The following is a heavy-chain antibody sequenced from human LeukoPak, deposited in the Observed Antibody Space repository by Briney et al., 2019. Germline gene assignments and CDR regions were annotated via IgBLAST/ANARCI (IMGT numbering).Heavy chain of an antibody. CDR2: IKGDGSEK. J-gene: IGHJ6*03. Sequence: GGSLRLSCAASGFTFSTYNMNWVRQAPGKGLEWVANIKGDGSEKYYVDSVKGRFTISRDNAKKSLFLQMNSLRAEDTAVYYCAKDISYYYYYYYMDVWGKGTTVTISS. CDR3: AKDISYYYYYYYMDV. D-gene: IGHD3-9*01. CDR1: GFTFSTYN. V-gene: IGHV3-7*03.